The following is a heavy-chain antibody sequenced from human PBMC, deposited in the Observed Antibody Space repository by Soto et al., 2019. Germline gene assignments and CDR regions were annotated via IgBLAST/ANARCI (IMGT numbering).Heavy chain of an antibody. D-gene: IGHD5-12*01. CDR3: ARDSRESTKTYYFDY. CDR2: ISSSSSYI. V-gene: IGHV3-21*01. J-gene: IGHJ4*02. CDR1: GFTFSSYS. Sequence: GGSLRLSCAASGFTFSSYSMNWVRQAPGKGLEWVSSISSSSSYIYYADSGKGRFTISRDNAKNSLYLQMNSLRAEDTAVYYCARDSRESTKTYYFDYWGQGTLVTVSS.